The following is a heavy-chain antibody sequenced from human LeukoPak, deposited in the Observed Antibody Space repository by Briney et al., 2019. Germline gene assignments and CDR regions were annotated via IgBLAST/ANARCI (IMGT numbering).Heavy chain of an antibody. CDR2: IYTSGST. Sequence: ASETLSLTCTVSGGSISSYYWSWIRQPAGKGLEWIGRIYTSGSTNYNPSLKSRVAMPVDTSKNQFSLKLSSVTAVDTAVYYCARVRYYDSRGSFDYWGQGTLVTVSS. CDR1: GGSISSYY. D-gene: IGHD3-22*01. CDR3: ARVRYYDSRGSFDY. V-gene: IGHV4-4*07. J-gene: IGHJ4*02.